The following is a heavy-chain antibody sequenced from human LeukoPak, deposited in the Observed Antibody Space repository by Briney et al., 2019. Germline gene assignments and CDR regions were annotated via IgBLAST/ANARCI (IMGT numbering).Heavy chain of an antibody. CDR2: INPNSGGT. Sequence: ASVKVSCKTCGYTFTGYYMHWVRQAPGQGLEWMGWINPNSGGTNYAQKFQGRVTMTRDTSISTAYMELSRLRSDDTAVYYCARWGYLDRYYYYGMDVWGQGTTVTVSS. J-gene: IGHJ6*02. D-gene: IGHD3-16*01. CDR1: GYTFTGYY. CDR3: ARWGYLDRYYYYGMDV. V-gene: IGHV1-2*02.